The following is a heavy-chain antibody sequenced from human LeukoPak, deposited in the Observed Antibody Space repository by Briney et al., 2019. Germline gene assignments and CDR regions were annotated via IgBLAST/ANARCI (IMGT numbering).Heavy chain of an antibody. D-gene: IGHD6-13*01. CDR2: INTDGSAT. Sequence: GGSLRLSCAASGFTFSSYWLHWVRQAPGKGLVWVSRINTDGSATNYADSVKGRFTISRDNAKNTVHLQMNSLRAEDTAVYYCVRGAAQAYYMDVWGKGTTVTVSS. V-gene: IGHV3-74*01. CDR3: VRGAAQAYYMDV. J-gene: IGHJ6*03. CDR1: GFTFSSYW.